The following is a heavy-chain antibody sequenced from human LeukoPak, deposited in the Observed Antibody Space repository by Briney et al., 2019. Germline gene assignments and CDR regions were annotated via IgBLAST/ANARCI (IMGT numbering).Heavy chain of an antibody. CDR3: AREGWEPLNGFDY. V-gene: IGHV3-21*01. CDR2: ISSSSSYI. D-gene: IGHD1-26*01. CDR1: GFTFSSYS. Sequence: GGSLRLSCAASGFTFSSYSMNWVRQAPGKGLEWVSSISSSSSYIYYADSVKGRFTISRDNAKNSLYLQMNSLRAEDTAVYYCAREGWEPLNGFDYWGQGTLVTVSS. J-gene: IGHJ4*02.